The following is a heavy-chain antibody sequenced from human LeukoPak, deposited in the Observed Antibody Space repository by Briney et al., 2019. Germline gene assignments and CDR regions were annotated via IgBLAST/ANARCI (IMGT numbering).Heavy chain of an antibody. J-gene: IGHJ4*01. CDR3: SRESGAFSPFGY. CDR2: ISLSGRT. D-gene: IGHD1-26*01. Sequence: PSGTLSLTCDVSGGSISRTNWWSWVRRSPGQGLEWIGEISLSGRTNYNPSLQSRVTMSLDESKNQLSLDLASVTAADTAVYYCSRESGAFSPFGYWGQEPWSPSTQ. V-gene: IGHV4-4*02. CDR1: GGSISRTNW.